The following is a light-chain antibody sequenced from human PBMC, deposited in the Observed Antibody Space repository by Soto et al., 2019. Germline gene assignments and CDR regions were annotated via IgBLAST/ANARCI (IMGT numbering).Light chain of an antibody. CDR2: GAS. CDR1: QSVSSSY. Sequence: PGERATLSCRASQSVSSSYLAWYQQKPGQAPRLLIYGASSRATGIPDRFSGSGSGTDFTLTISRLEPEDFAVYYCQQHDSSRTFGQGTKVDI. J-gene: IGKJ1*01. CDR3: QQHDSSRT. V-gene: IGKV3-20*01.